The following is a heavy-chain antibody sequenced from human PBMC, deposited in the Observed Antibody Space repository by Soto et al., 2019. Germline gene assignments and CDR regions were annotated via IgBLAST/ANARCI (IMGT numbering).Heavy chain of an antibody. CDR1: GGSISSGGYS. V-gene: IGHV4-30-2*01. Sequence: LSLTCAVSGGSISSGGYSWSWIRQPPGKGLEWIGYIYHSGSTYYNPSLKSRVTISVDRSKNQFSLNLSSVTAADTAVYYCARGMTTVTTYDYWGQGTLVTVSS. CDR3: ARGMTTVTTYDY. CDR2: IYHSGST. D-gene: IGHD4-4*01. J-gene: IGHJ4*02.